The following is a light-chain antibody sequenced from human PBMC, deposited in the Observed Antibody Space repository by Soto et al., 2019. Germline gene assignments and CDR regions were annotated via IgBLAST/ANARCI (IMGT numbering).Light chain of an antibody. J-gene: IGKJ4*01. V-gene: IGKV1-5*01. CDR3: QQYNNWPLT. Sequence: DIQMTQSPSTLSASVGDTVTITCRAGQSITNWLAWYQQKPGRAPNLLIYDASNLEDGVPSRFSGSGSGTEFTLTISSLQPDDFATYYCQQYNNWPLTFGGGTKVEIK. CDR1: QSITNW. CDR2: DAS.